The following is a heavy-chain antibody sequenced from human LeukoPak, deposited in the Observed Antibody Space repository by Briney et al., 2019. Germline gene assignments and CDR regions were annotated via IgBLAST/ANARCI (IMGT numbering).Heavy chain of an antibody. V-gene: IGHV3-7*01. CDR1: GFPFTNYW. J-gene: IGHJ4*02. Sequence: GGSLRLSCAASGFPFTNYWMSWVRQAPGKGLEWVANIKEDGSVMYYVDSLKGRFTISRDSAQNSLYLQMNSLRVEDTAVYFCARDLWGSYSTGSYLDYWGQGALVTVSS. CDR3: ARDLWGSYSTGSYLDY. CDR2: IKEDGSVM. D-gene: IGHD6-19*01.